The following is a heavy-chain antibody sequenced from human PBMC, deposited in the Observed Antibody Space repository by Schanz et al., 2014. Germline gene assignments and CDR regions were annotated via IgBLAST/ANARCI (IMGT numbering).Heavy chain of an antibody. CDR3: AKSYDTSGYSGFDY. CDR1: GITFSDYA. CDR2: IASGGSHT. J-gene: IGHJ4*02. Sequence: VQLLESGGGVVQPGGSLRLSCAASGITFSDYAMSWVRQAPGKGLEWVSTIASGGSHTFYADSVTGRFTISGDNSKNTLYLQMNSLRTEDTAVYFCAKSYDTSGYSGFDYWGQGTLVTVSS. D-gene: IGHD3-22*01. V-gene: IGHV3-23*01.